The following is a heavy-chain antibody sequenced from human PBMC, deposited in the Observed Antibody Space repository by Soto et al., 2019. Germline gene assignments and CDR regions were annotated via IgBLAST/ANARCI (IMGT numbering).Heavy chain of an antibody. J-gene: IGHJ5*02. CDR3: ATDAIAVAGMGVGWFDP. Sequence: QVQLVQSGAEVKKPGSSVKVSCKASGGTFSSYAISWVRQAPGQGLEWMGGIIPIFGTANYAQKFQGRVTITADESTSTAYMELSSLRSEDTAVYYCATDAIAVAGMGVGWFDPWGQGTLVTVSS. V-gene: IGHV1-69*01. CDR2: IIPIFGTA. D-gene: IGHD6-19*01. CDR1: GGTFSSYA.